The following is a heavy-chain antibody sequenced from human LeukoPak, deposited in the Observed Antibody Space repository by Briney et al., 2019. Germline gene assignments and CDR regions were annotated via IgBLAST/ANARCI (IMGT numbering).Heavy chain of an antibody. CDR2: ISHSGGST. CDR3: AKGYCSGGSCCPDY. CDR1: GFTFSNYA. Sequence: GGSLRLSCVASGFTFSNYAMSWVRQTPGKGLEWVSAISHSGGSTYNADSVKGRFTISRDNSKNTVYLQMNSLRAEDTAVYYCAKGYCSGGSCCPDYWGQGTRVTVSS. J-gene: IGHJ4*02. V-gene: IGHV3-23*01. D-gene: IGHD2-15*01.